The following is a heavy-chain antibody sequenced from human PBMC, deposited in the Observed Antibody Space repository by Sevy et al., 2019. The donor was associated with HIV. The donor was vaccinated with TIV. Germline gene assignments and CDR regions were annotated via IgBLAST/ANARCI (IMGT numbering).Heavy chain of an antibody. CDR1: GFSFSDYS. CDR2: ISKSGSYK. V-gene: IGHV3-21*01. D-gene: IGHD3-3*01. J-gene: IGHJ3*02. Sequence: GSLRLSCAASGFSFSDYSMIWVRQAPGKGLEWVSSISKSGSYKYYADSVKGRFTISRDNADNSLHLHMNSLRDDDTAVYYCAIGRIGVALFNAFDIWGQGTTVTVSS. CDR3: AIGRIGVALFNAFDI.